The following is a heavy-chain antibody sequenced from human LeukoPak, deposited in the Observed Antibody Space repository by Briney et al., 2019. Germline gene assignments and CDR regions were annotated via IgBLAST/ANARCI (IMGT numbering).Heavy chain of an antibody. V-gene: IGHV1-69*05. J-gene: IGHJ4*02. CDR3: ARSIAAPQYGADY. D-gene: IGHD6-6*01. CDR2: IIPIFGTA. CDR1: GGTFSSYA. Sequence: ASVKVSCKASGGTFSSYAISWVRQAPGQGLEWMGGIIPIFGTANYAQKFQGRVTITTDESTSTAYMELSSLRSEDTAVYYCARSIAAPQYGADYWGQGTLVTVSS.